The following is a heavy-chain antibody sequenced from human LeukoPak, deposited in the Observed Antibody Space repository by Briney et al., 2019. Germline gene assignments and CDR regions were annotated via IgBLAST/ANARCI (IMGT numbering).Heavy chain of an antibody. J-gene: IGHJ4*02. V-gene: IGHV3-23*01. CDR3: AKDSDSSGWYVTTDY. Sequence: PGGSLRLSCVASGFTLSSYAMCWVRQAPGKGLEWVSTIDSSGGSTYYADSVEGRFTISRDNSKNTLYLQMNSLRVEDTALYFCAKDSDSSGWYVTTDYWGQGTLVTVSS. D-gene: IGHD6-19*01. CDR1: GFTLSSYA. CDR2: IDSSGGST.